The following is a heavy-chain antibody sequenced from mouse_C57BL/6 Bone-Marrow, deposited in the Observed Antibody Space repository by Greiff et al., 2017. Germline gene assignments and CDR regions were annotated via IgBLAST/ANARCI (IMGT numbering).Heavy chain of an antibody. D-gene: IGHD2-3*01. Sequence: VQLQQSGAELARPAASVTLSCKASGYTFPSYGIRWVTQRTGQGLEWIGEIYPRRGIPYYNEKIQGKATLPADKSSITAYRELRSLTSEDSAVYFCAKWLLRGNCDDWGKGTTGTVSS. V-gene: IGHV1-81*01. CDR1: GYTFPSYG. CDR3: AKWLLRGNCDD. CDR2: IYPRRGIP. J-gene: IGHJ2*01.